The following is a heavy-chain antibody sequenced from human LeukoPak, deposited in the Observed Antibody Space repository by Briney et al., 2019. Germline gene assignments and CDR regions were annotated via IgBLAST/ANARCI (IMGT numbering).Heavy chain of an antibody. D-gene: IGHD6-19*01. V-gene: IGHV1-2*02. Sequence: ASVKVSCKASGYTFTDYYMHWVRQAPGQGLEWMGWINLDSGSTNYAQKFQGRVTMTRDTSISTAYMELSRLTSDDTAVYYCARDSRVSTGWPYYCDYWGQGTLVTVSS. J-gene: IGHJ4*02. CDR2: INLDSGST. CDR1: GYTFTDYY. CDR3: ARDSRVSTGWPYYCDY.